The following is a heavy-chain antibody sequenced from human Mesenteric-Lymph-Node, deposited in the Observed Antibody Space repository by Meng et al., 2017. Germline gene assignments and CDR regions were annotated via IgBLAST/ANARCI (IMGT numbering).Heavy chain of an antibody. CDR3: ARGASPPYFDS. J-gene: IGHJ4*02. V-gene: IGHV7-4-1*02. Sequence: QVHLEQSGSELKKPGASVKVSYQASGYMFTAYALHWVRQAPGQGLEWMGRITTSTGKGTYAQAFTGRFVFSLDTSVSTAYLQISSLKAEDTAVYFCARGASPPYFDSWGQGTLVTVSS. CDR2: ITTSTGKG. CDR1: GYMFTAYA.